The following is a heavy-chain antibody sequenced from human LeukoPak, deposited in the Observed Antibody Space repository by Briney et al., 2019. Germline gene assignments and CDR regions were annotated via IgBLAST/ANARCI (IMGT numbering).Heavy chain of an antibody. J-gene: IGHJ4*02. Sequence: GGSLRLSCAASGFTFSSYSMNWVRQAPGKGLEWVSSISSSSTYIYYVDSVKGRFTISRDNAKNSLYLQMNSLRAEDTAVYYCARDPSYSENLDYWGQGTLVTVSS. CDR2: ISSSSTYI. V-gene: IGHV3-21*01. D-gene: IGHD1-26*01. CDR1: GFTFSSYS. CDR3: ARDPSYSENLDY.